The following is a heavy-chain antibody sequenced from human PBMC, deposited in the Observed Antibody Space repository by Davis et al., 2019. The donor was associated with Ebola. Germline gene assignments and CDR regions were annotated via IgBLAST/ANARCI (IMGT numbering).Heavy chain of an antibody. CDR1: GGSISSSSYY. D-gene: IGHD3-3*01. Sequence: MPSETLSLTCTVSGGSISSSSYYWGWIRQPPGKGLEWIGSIYYSGSTYYNPSLKSRVTISVDTSKNQFSLKLSSVTAADTAVYYCARAPYYDFWSGSGWFDPWGQGTLVTVSS. J-gene: IGHJ5*02. V-gene: IGHV4-39*01. CDR2: IYYSGST. CDR3: ARAPYYDFWSGSGWFDP.